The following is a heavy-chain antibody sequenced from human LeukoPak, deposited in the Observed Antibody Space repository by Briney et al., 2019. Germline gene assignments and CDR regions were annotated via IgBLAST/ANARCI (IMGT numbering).Heavy chain of an antibody. Sequence: GGSLRLSCATSRFTFSTYAMSWVRQAPGKGLEWVSVISGSGGSTYYADSVKGRFTISRDNSKNTVYLQMSSLRVEDTAVYYCFNYAYWDQGTLVTVSS. J-gene: IGHJ4*02. CDR3: FNYAY. CDR1: RFTFSTYA. D-gene: IGHD3-16*01. CDR2: ISGSGGST. V-gene: IGHV3-23*01.